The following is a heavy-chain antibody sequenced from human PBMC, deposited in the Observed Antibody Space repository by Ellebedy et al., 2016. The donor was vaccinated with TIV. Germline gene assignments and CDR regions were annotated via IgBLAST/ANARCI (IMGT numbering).Heavy chain of an antibody. V-gene: IGHV4-34*01. CDR3: ARVNVVVPAAIRYYFDY. Sequence: MPSETLSLTCAVYGGSFSGYYWSWIRQPPGKGLEWIGEINHSGSTNYNPSLKSRVTISVDTSKNQFSLKLSSVTAADTAVYYCARVNVVVPAAIRYYFDYWGQGTLVTVSS. CDR1: GGSFSGYY. D-gene: IGHD2-2*02. J-gene: IGHJ4*02. CDR2: INHSGST.